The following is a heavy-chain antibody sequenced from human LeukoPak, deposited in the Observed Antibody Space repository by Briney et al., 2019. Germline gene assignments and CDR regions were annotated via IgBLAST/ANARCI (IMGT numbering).Heavy chain of an antibody. Sequence: SLRLSCAASRFTFDDYAMHWVRQAPGKGLEWVSGISWNSGSIGYADSVKGRFTISRDNAKNSLYLQMNSLRAEDTALYYCAKAPRPSIVSDAFDIWGQGTMVTVSS. CDR2: ISWNSGSI. J-gene: IGHJ3*02. CDR3: AKAPRPSIVSDAFDI. D-gene: IGHD1-26*01. CDR1: RFTFDDYA. V-gene: IGHV3-9*01.